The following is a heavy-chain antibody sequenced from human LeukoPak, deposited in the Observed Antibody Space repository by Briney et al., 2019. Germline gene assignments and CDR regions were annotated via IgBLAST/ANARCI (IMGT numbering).Heavy chain of an antibody. V-gene: IGHV3-48*03. J-gene: IGHJ4*02. D-gene: IGHD7-27*01. CDR3: EREEVTGEGFDY. Sequence: GGSLRLSCAASKFTFSSYEINWVRQAPGKGLEWVSYISSSGNIIYYADSVKGRFTISRDNAKNSVYLQMNSLRAEDTAVYYCEREEVTGEGFDYWGQGTLVTASS. CDR1: KFTFSSYE. CDR2: ISSSGNII.